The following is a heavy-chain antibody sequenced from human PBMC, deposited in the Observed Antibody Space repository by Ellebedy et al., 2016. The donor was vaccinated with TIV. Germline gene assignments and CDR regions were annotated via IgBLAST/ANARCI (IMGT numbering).Heavy chain of an antibody. D-gene: IGHD7-27*01. CDR1: GFTFSTYA. J-gene: IGHJ4*02. CDR3: GRERWGLGDY. Sequence: GGSLRLSCAASGFTFSTYAVHWVRQAPDKGLEWVAVISSDGSSKYYADSVKGRFTMSRDNSKNTLYLQMNSLRPEDTAVYYCGRERWGLGDYWGQGTLVTVSS. CDR2: ISSDGSSK. V-gene: IGHV3-30-3*01.